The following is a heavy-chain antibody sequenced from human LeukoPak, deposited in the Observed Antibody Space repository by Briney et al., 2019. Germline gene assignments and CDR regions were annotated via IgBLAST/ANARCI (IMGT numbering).Heavy chain of an antibody. CDR3: ARGIEEVAGTGWFDP. CDR2: IYHSGST. CDR1: DSSINSGYY. J-gene: IGHJ5*02. Sequence: PSETLSLTCTVSDSSINSGYYWDWIRQPPGKGLEWIGSIYHSGSTNYNPSLKSRVTISVDTSKNQFSLKLSSVTAADTAVYYCARGIEEVAGTGWFDPWGQGTLVTVSS. D-gene: IGHD6-19*01. V-gene: IGHV4-38-2*02.